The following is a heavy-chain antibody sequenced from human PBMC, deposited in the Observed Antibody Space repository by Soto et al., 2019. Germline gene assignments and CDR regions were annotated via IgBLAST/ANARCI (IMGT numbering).Heavy chain of an antibody. CDR3: ARGRYCLTGRCFPNWFDS. CDR1: GDSISNLYYF. D-gene: IGHD7-27*01. Sequence: PSDTLSLTCSVSGDSISNLYYFWAWIRQPAGQALGYIGYIYKSATTYYNPSFESRVAISVDPSKSQFSLNVTSVTAADTAVYFCARGRYCLTGRCFPNWFDSWGQGALVTVSS. J-gene: IGHJ5*01. V-gene: IGHV4-30-4*02. CDR2: IYKSATT.